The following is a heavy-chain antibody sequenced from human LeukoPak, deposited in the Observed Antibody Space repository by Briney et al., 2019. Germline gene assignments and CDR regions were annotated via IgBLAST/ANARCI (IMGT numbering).Heavy chain of an antibody. CDR2: LKRKTDGGTA. V-gene: IGHV3-15*01. D-gene: IGHD4-17*01. CDR1: GFTFSNAW. CDR3: TTDPGDYTDY. Sequence: PGGSLRLSCAASGFTFSNAWMSWVRQAPGKGLEWVGRLKRKTDGGTADYAAPVKGRFSISRDDSKNTLYLQMNSLKTEDTAVYYCTTDPGDYTDYWGQGTLVTVSS. J-gene: IGHJ4*02.